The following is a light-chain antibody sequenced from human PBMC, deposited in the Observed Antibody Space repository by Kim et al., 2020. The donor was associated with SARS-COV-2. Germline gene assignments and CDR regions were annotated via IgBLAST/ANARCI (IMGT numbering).Light chain of an antibody. Sequence: QLVLTQSPSASASLGASVKLTCTLSSGHSKYAIAWHQQQPQKGPRYLMKLNSDGSHNKGDGIPDRFSGSSSGAARYLIISSLQSEDEADYYCQTWGTGIWVFGGGTQLTVL. J-gene: IGLJ3*02. CDR3: QTWGTGIWV. CDR1: SGHSKYA. V-gene: IGLV4-69*01. CDR2: LNSDGSH.